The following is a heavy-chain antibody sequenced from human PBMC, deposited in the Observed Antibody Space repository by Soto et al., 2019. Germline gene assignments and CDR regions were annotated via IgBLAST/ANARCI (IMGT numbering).Heavy chain of an antibody. D-gene: IGHD2-15*01. V-gene: IGHV6-1*01. Sequence: SRTLSPTSAISGDSVSSNTAAWNWIRSTGSRGLEWMGSTYCRSNWRHDYAVSVKSRITVNTDTSQNQFSLHLNAVTPDDSAVYYCARGVTGSGFDLWGQGTLVTVSS. J-gene: IGHJ4*02. CDR2: TYCRSNWRH. CDR3: ARGVTGSGFDL. CDR1: GDSVSSNTAA.